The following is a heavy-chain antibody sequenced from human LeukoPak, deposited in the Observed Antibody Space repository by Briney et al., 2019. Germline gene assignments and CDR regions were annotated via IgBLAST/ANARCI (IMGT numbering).Heavy chain of an antibody. CDR1: RFTFSSYD. D-gene: IGHD3-22*01. Sequence: GGSLRLSCAASRFTFSSYDMHWVRQAPGKGLEWVAFIRYDGNNKYSADSVKGRFTISRDNSKNTLYLQMNSLRAEDTALYYCAKDTNAYYYDSSGHGGVDYWGQGTLVTVSS. CDR3: AKDTNAYYYDSSGHGGVDY. V-gene: IGHV3-30*02. CDR2: IRYDGNNK. J-gene: IGHJ4*02.